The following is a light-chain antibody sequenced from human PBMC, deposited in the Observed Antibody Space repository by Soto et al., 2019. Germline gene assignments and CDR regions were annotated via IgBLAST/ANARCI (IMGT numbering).Light chain of an antibody. CDR2: RNN. CDR1: SSNIGSNY. Sequence: QSVLTQPPSASGTPGQRVTISCSGSSSNIGSNYVYWYQQLPGTAPKLLIYRNNQRPSGVPDRFSGSKSGTSASLAISWLRSEDEADYYCAAWDDSLSGWVFGGGTKVTVL. CDR3: AAWDDSLSGWV. J-gene: IGLJ3*02. V-gene: IGLV1-47*01.